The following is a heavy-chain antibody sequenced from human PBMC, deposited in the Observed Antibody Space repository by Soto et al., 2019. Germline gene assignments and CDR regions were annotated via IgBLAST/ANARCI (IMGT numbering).Heavy chain of an antibody. J-gene: IGHJ4*02. Sequence: SVKVSCKASGGTFSSYAISWVRQAPGQGLEWMGGIIPIFGTANYAQKFQGRVTITADESTSTAYMELSSLRSEDTAVYYCAPLAFNYYDSSGSLDYWGQGTLVTVSS. CDR2: IIPIFGTA. V-gene: IGHV1-69*13. D-gene: IGHD3-22*01. CDR1: GGTFSSYA. CDR3: APLAFNYYDSSGSLDY.